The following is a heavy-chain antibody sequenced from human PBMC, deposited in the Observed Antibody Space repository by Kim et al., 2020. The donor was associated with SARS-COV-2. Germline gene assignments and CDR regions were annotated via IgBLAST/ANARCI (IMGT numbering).Heavy chain of an antibody. D-gene: IGHD3-22*01. V-gene: IGHV4-39*01. Sequence: PKSRVPISVDTSKNQFSLKLSSVTAADTAVYYCARLGGYYDSSAYYLFDYWGQGTLVTVSS. CDR3: ARLGGYYDSSAYYLFDY. J-gene: IGHJ4*02.